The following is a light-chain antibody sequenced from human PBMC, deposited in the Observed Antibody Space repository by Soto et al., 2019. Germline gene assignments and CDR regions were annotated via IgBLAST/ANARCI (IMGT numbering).Light chain of an antibody. CDR1: QSLLNSANDKIH. V-gene: IGKV4-1*01. J-gene: IGKJ4*01. Sequence: DIVMTQSPDSLAVSLGERATINCKSSQSLLNSANDKIHLAWYQQKPGQPPKLLLWPASTRDSGFPDRYSGSGSWTDFTLTIISLQVEEGATYYCHQCFSACLTFGSETNVHI. CDR3: HQCFSACLT. CDR2: PAS.